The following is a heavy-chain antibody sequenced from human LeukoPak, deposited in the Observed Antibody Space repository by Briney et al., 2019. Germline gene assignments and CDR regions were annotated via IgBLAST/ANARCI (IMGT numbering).Heavy chain of an antibody. Sequence: PGGSLRLSCAPSGFSFHVHGMDWARQAPGKGLEWVAVIAAEGGLKQYADSVKGRFSLSRDNCKNTVSLQMNGLTAEDTAVYYVAREATWSEWYFYLWGQGAPVTVSS. J-gene: IGHJ4*02. CDR2: IAAEGGLK. D-gene: IGHD1-1*01. V-gene: IGHV3-30*03. CDR3: AREATWSEWYFYL. CDR1: GFSFHVHG.